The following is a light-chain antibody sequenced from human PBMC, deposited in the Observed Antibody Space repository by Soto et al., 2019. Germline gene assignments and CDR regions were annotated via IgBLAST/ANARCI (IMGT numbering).Light chain of an antibody. CDR2: DVG. CDR3: SSYTALTTYV. V-gene: IGLV2-14*03. CDR1: NSDVGAYSY. J-gene: IGLJ1*01. Sequence: QSALTQPASVSGSPGQSITISCTGTNSDVGAYSYVSWYQQYPGKAPKLLIYDVGARPSGISDRFSGSKSGNTASLTISGLQAEDEADYYCSSYTALTTYVFGSGTKLTVL.